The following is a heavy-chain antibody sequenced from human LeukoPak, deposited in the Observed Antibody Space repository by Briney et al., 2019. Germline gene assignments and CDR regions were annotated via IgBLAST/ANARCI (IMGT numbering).Heavy chain of an antibody. CDR2: IDSGSGKSI. CDR3: AKYYAARSRSFDF. J-gene: IGHJ4*02. CDR1: GFTFSTYG. D-gene: IGHD3-10*01. V-gene: IGHV3-48*01. Sequence: RPAGSLRLSCVVSGFTFSTYGMNRVRHAPGKGLEWVSYIDSGSGKSIYYADAVQGRFSISRDNSKNTLYLQMNSLRADDTAVYYCAKYYAARSRSFDFWGQGTLVTVSS.